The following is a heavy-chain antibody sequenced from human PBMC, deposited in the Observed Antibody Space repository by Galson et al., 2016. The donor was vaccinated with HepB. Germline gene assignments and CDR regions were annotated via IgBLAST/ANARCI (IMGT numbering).Heavy chain of an antibody. CDR1: GFSFSTFW. V-gene: IGHV3-7*01. D-gene: IGHD6-19*01. CDR3: ASSGWRPIDY. CDR2: IKQDGSEK. J-gene: IGHJ4*02. Sequence: SLRLSCAASGFSFSTFWMSWVRQAPGKGLEWLANIKQDGSEKHYVDSVKGRFTISRHNAKNSLFLQMNSLRADDTAVYYCASSGWRPIDYWGQGTLVTVSS.